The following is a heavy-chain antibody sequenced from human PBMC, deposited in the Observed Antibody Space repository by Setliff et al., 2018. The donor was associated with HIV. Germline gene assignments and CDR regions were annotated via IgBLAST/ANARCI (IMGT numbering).Heavy chain of an antibody. Sequence: SESLSLTCTVSGGSFTSRSYYWGWIRQPPGKGLEWIGSIFYSGITYYNPSLKSRVTISVDTSKNQFTLNLTSVTAADTAVYYCARSKTFYDFWGGYYTHGAFKIWGLGTMVTVSS. CDR2: IFYSGIT. CDR3: ARSKTFYDFWGGYYTHGAFKI. D-gene: IGHD3-3*01. J-gene: IGHJ3*02. V-gene: IGHV4-39*01. CDR1: GGSFTSRSYY.